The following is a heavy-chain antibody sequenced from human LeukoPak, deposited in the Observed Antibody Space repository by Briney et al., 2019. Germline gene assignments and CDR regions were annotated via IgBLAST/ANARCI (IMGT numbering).Heavy chain of an antibody. CDR1: GFTFNYYA. CDR2: ITSGFTP. V-gene: IGHV3-23*01. Sequence: GGSLRLSCAAYGFTFNYYAMSWVRQAPGKGLEWVSGITSGFTPHYADSVKGRFTISRDNSKNTFHLQLNSLRAEDTAVYYCAKDYSESRVADVFFEYWGQGTLVTVSS. CDR3: AKDYSESRVADVFFEY. J-gene: IGHJ4*02. D-gene: IGHD2-15*01.